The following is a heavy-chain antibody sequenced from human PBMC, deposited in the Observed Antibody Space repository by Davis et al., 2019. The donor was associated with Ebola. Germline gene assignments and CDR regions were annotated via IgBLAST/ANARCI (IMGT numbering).Heavy chain of an antibody. CDR2: INPSGGST. D-gene: IGHD7-27*01. CDR3: ARDLTGASEYYYYYGMDV. J-gene: IGHJ6*02. Sequence: ASVKVSCKASGYTFTSYYMHWVRQAPGQGLEWMGIINPSGGSTSYAQKFQGRVTITADESTSTAYMELSSLRSEDTAVYYCARDLTGASEYYYYYGMDVWGQGTTVTVSS. V-gene: IGHV1-46*01. CDR1: GYTFTSYY.